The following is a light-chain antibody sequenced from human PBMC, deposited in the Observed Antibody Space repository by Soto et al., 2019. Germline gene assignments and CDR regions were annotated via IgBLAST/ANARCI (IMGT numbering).Light chain of an antibody. CDR1: QSVSSSY. Sequence: EIVLTQSPGTLSLAPGERATLSCRASQSVSSSYLAWYQQKPGQAPRLLIYGASSRATGIPDRYSGSGSGTDFTLTISRLEPDDFAVYYCQQYGSSRTFGQETKVEIK. V-gene: IGKV3-20*01. CDR2: GAS. J-gene: IGKJ1*01. CDR3: QQYGSSRT.